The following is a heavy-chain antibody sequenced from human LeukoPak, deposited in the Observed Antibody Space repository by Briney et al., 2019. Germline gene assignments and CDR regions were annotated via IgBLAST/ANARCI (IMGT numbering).Heavy chain of an antibody. Sequence: GGSLRLSCAASGFTFSSYSMNWVRQAPGKGLEWVSSISSSSSYIYYADSVKGRFTISRDNSKNTLYLQMNSLRAEDTAVYYCAKDFVGYCSSTSCPHWFDPWGQGTLVTVSS. CDR1: GFTFSSYS. D-gene: IGHD2-2*01. V-gene: IGHV3-21*01. CDR3: AKDFVGYCSSTSCPHWFDP. CDR2: ISSSSSYI. J-gene: IGHJ5*02.